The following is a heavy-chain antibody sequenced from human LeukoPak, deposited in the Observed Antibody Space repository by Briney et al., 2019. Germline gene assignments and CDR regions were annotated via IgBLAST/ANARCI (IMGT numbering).Heavy chain of an antibody. CDR2: ISYDGSNK. V-gene: IGHV3-30-3*01. Sequence: PGGSLRLSCAASGFTLSSYAMHWVRQAPGKEPEWVAVISYDGSNKNYADSVKGRFTISRDNSKNTLYLQMNGLRAEDTALYYCARPQYSSSWYEGIDYWGQGNLVTVSS. J-gene: IGHJ4*02. CDR3: ARPQYSSSWYEGIDY. CDR1: GFTLSSYA. D-gene: IGHD6-13*01.